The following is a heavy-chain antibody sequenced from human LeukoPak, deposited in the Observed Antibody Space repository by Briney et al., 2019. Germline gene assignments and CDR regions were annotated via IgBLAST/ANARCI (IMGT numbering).Heavy chain of an antibody. CDR1: GFTFSDYY. CDR2: ISSSGSTI. J-gene: IGHJ4*02. V-gene: IGHV3-11*01. D-gene: IGHD6-13*01. Sequence: PGGSLRLSCAASGFTFSDYYMSWIRQAPGKGLEWVSYISSSGSTIYYADSVKGRFTISRDNSKNTLYLQMNSLRAEDTAVYYCAKDQGGSSWYKGEYYFDYWGQGTLVTVSS. CDR3: AKDQGGSSWYKGEYYFDY.